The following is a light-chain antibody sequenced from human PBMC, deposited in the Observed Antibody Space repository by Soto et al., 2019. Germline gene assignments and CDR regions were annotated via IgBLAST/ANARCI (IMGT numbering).Light chain of an antibody. CDR1: QSVSSN. V-gene: IGKV3-15*01. CDR3: QQYNNWPPSVT. Sequence: EIVMTQSPATLSVSPGQRATLSCRASQSVSSNLAWYQQKPGQAPRLLIYAASTRATAIPARFIGSGSGTEFTLTISSLQSEDFAVYYCQQYNNWPPSVTFGQGTKVEIK. J-gene: IGKJ1*01. CDR2: AAS.